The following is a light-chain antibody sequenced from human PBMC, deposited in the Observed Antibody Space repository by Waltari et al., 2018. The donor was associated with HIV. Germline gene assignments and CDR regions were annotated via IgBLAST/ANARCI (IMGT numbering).Light chain of an antibody. CDR1: KSLVYSNGTTY. CDR3: MQGTHWPVA. V-gene: IGKV2-30*01. Sequence: DVVMTKSPLSLPVTPGQPASISCRSSKSLVYSNGTTYLSWFQQRPGQSPRRLIYKVSNRDSGVPDRFSGSGSGTDFTLKISRVEAEDVGVYYCMQGTHWPVAFGQGTKVEI. CDR2: KVS. J-gene: IGKJ1*01.